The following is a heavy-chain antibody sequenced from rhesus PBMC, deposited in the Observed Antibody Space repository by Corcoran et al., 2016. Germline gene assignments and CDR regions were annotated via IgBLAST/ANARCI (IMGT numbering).Heavy chain of an antibody. CDR2: ITYSGSI. J-gene: IGHJ4*01. CDR3: ARVGIAAEIDY. V-gene: IGHV4-122*02. Sequence: QVQLQESGPGLRKPSETLSPTCAVPGGSISRGYYYWSWIRQPPGKGREWIGNITYSGSISYNPSLKSRVTISRDTSKNQFSLKLSSVTAADTAVYYCARVGIAAEIDYWGQGVLVTVSS. CDR1: GGSISRGYYY. D-gene: IGHD6-13*01.